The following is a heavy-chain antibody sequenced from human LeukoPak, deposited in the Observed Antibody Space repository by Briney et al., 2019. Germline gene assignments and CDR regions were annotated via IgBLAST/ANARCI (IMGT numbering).Heavy chain of an antibody. CDR2: INHSGST. CDR3: ARGGGYGDYSNWFDP. V-gene: IGHV4-34*01. J-gene: IGHJ5*02. D-gene: IGHD4-17*01. Sequence: SETLSLTCAVYGGSFSGYYWSWIRQPPGKGLEWIGEINHSGSTNYNPSLKGRVTISVDTSKNQFSLKLSSVTAADTAVYYCARGGGYGDYSNWFDPWGQGTLVTVSS. CDR1: GGSFSGYY.